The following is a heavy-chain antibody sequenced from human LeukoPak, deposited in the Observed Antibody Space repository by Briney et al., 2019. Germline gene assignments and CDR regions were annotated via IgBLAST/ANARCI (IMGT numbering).Heavy chain of an antibody. CDR1: GFTFDDYA. CDR3: AKPIYSSSWYEVGGLDY. J-gene: IGHJ4*02. Sequence: GGSLRLSCAASGFTFDDYAMHWVRQAPGKGLEWVSLISGDGGSTYYADSVKGRFTISRDNSKNSLYLQMNSLRTEDTALYYCAKPIYSSSWYEVGGLDYWGQGTLVTVS. CDR2: ISGDGGST. D-gene: IGHD6-13*01. V-gene: IGHV3-43*02.